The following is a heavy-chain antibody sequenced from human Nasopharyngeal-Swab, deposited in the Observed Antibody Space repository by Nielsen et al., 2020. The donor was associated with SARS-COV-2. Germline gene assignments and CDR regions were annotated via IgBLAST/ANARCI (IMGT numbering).Heavy chain of an antibody. CDR3: AHSEIVVVPAAKPWFDP. D-gene: IGHD2-2*01. Sequence: SGPTLVKPTQTLTLTCTFSGFSLSTSGVGVGWIRQPPGKALEWLALIYWNDDKRYSPSLKSRLTITKDTSKNQVVLTMTNMDPMDTATYYCAHSEIVVVPAAKPWFDPWGQGTLVTVSS. J-gene: IGHJ5*02. CDR1: GFSLSTSGVG. V-gene: IGHV2-5*01. CDR2: IYWNDDK.